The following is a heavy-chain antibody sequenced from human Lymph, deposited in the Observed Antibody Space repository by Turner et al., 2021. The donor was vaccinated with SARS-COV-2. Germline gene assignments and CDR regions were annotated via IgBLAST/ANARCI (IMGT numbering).Heavy chain of an antibody. Sequence: QVQLQESGPGLVKPSQTLSLTCTVSGGSISSGGYYWSWLRQHPGKGLEWIGYIYYSGSSNENPSLKRRVTISVDTSKNQFSLNLSSVTTADTAVYYCARFPVWGAFDIWGQGTMVTVSS. V-gene: IGHV4-31*03. CDR3: ARFPVWGAFDI. CDR1: GGSISSGGYY. D-gene: IGHD3-16*01. J-gene: IGHJ3*02. CDR2: IYYSGSS.